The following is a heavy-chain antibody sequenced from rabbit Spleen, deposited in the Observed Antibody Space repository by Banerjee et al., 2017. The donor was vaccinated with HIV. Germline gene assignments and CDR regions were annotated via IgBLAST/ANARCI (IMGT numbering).Heavy chain of an antibody. V-gene: IGHV1S45*01. CDR3: ARDGAGGSYFAL. CDR2: INIVTGKT. CDR1: GVSFSDKDV. Sequence: QEQLVESGGGLVQPEGSLTLTCKASGVSFSDKDVMCWVRQAPGKGLEWIACINIVTGKTVYASWAKGRFIMSRTSSTTVFLQMTSLTAADTATYFCARDGAGGSYFALWGPGTLVTVS. D-gene: IGHD8-1*01. J-gene: IGHJ4*01.